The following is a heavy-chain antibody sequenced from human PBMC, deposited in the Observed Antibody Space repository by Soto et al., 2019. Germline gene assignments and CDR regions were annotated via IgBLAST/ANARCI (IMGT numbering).Heavy chain of an antibody. CDR2: ISTFNGDT. CDR3: AREEEAQMATIDQ. J-gene: IGHJ4*02. CDR1: GYSFFDYG. V-gene: IGHV1-18*01. D-gene: IGHD5-12*01. Sequence: ASVKVSCKASGYSFFDYGITWVRQAPGQGLEWMGWISTFNGDTNYAQQFQGRVTMTTDASTSTGYMELRSLRSDDTAVYYCAREEEAQMATIDQWGQGTLVTVSS.